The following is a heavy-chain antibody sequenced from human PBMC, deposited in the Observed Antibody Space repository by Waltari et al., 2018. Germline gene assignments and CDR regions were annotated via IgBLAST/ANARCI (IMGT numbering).Heavy chain of an antibody. CDR2: IYPSGST. D-gene: IGHD6-19*01. CDR1: GGSISSYF. J-gene: IGHJ4*02. V-gene: IGHV4-4*07. CDR3: AREAGSARSLDY. Sequence: QVQLQESGPGLVKPSETLSLTCTVSGGSISSYFYNWIRQPAGKGLEWIGRIYPSGSTNYNPSLESRVTMSVDTSKTQFSLNLSSVTAADTAVYYCAREAGSARSLDYWGQGALVTVSS.